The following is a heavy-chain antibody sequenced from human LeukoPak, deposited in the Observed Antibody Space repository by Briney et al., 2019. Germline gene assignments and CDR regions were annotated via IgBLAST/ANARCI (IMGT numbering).Heavy chain of an antibody. CDR2: ISGDGVST. V-gene: IGHV3-43*02. D-gene: IGHD6-19*01. J-gene: IGHJ4*02. Sequence: GGSLRLSCVASGLPIADFAMHWVRQAPGKGLEWVSLISGDGVSTFYADSVKGRFSISRDNSKNTLYLQMGSLRAEDTAVYYCARDRDGGWSFDYWGQGTLVTASS. CDR1: GLPIADFA. CDR3: ARDRDGGWSFDY.